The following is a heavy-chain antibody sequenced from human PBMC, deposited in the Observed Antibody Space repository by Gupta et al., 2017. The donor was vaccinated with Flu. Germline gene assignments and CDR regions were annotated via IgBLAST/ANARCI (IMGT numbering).Heavy chain of an antibody. CDR1: GFTFSSYS. J-gene: IGHJ4*02. CDR3: ATTKNSGAGFDY. CDR2: ISSSSSYI. Sequence: EAQLVESGGGLVKPGGSLRLSCAASGFTFSSYSMNWVRQAPGKGLEWVSSISSSSSYIYYADSVKGRFTISRDNAKISLYLQMNSLRAEDTAVYYCATTKNSGAGFDYWGQGTLVTVSS. V-gene: IGHV3-21*01. D-gene: IGHD2-15*01.